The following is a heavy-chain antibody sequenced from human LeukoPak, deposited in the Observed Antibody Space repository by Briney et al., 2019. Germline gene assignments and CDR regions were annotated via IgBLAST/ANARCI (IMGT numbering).Heavy chain of an antibody. D-gene: IGHD3-10*01. Sequence: PSETLSLTCAVYGGSFSGYYWSWIRQPPGKGLEWIGEINHSGSTNYNPSLKSRVTISVDTSKNQFSLKLSSVTAADTAVYYCARQVVRGVIAMIYYFDYWGQGTLVTVSS. J-gene: IGHJ4*02. CDR2: INHSGST. V-gene: IGHV4-34*01. CDR3: ARQVVRGVIAMIYYFDY. CDR1: GGSFSGYY.